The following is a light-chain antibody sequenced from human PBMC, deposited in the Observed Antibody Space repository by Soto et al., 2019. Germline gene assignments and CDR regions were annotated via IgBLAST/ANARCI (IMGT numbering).Light chain of an antibody. CDR3: QERSNWPRLT. CDR1: QSVSTS. J-gene: IGKJ4*01. V-gene: IGKV3-11*01. CDR2: DVS. Sequence: EIVLTQSPATLSLSPGERATLPCRASQSVSTSLAWYQQRPGQAPRLLIYDVSNRAAGVPARFSGSGSGTDFTLTISNLEPEDFSIYYCQERSNWPRLTFGVGPTVEIK.